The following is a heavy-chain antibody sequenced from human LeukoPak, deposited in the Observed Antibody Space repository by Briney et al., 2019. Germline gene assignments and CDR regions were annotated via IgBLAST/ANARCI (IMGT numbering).Heavy chain of an antibody. Sequence: GGSLRLSCAASGFTFSSYGMHWVRQAPGKGLEWVAFIRYDGSNKYYADSVKGRFTISRDNSKNTLYLQMNSLRAEDTAVYYCAKPAYSYGLCFDYWGQGTLVTVSS. D-gene: IGHD5-18*01. V-gene: IGHV3-30*02. CDR3: AKPAYSYGLCFDY. CDR1: GFTFSSYG. CDR2: IRYDGSNK. J-gene: IGHJ4*02.